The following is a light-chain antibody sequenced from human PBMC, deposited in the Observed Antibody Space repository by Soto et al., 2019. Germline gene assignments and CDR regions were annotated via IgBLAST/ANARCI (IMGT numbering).Light chain of an antibody. CDR1: QAISDI. CDR3: QHNDNSPLT. CDR2: GAF. J-gene: IGKJ4*01. V-gene: IGKV3-15*01. Sequence: EIVMTQSPSSLSVSLGERATLTCRASQAISDILVLYQQKPGQAPRLHIPGAFTRAPGFPARFSGSGSGTDFTLTISRLEPEDFAVYYCQHNDNSPLTFGGGTKVDIK.